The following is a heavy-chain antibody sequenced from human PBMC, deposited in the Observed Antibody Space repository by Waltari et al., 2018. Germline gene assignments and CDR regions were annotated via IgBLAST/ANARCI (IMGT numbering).Heavy chain of an antibody. CDR2: INAGNGNT. J-gene: IGHJ4*02. Sequence: QVQLVQSGAEVKKPGASVTVSCKASGYTFTSYAMHWVRQAPGQRLEWMGWINAGNGNTKYSQNFQGRVTITRDTSASTADMELSSLRSEDTAVYYCAREGGALGDYWGQGTLVTVSS. V-gene: IGHV1-3*01. CDR1: GYTFTSYA. CDR3: AREGGALGDY. D-gene: IGHD7-27*01.